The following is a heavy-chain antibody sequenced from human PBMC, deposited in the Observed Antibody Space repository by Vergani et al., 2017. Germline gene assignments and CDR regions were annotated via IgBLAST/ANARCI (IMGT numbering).Heavy chain of an antibody. V-gene: IGHV1-2*02. D-gene: IGHD3-10*01. CDR1: GYTFTGYY. J-gene: IGHJ6*02. CDR3: ARGLWGPGSYSPDDYYYGMDV. Sequence: QVQLVQSGAEVKKPGASVKVSCKASGYTFTGYYMHWVRQAPGPGLEWIRWINPNSGGTNYAQKFQGRVTMTRDTSISTAYMELSRLRSDDTAVYYCARGLWGPGSYSPDDYYYGMDVWGQGTTVTVSS. CDR2: INPNSGGT.